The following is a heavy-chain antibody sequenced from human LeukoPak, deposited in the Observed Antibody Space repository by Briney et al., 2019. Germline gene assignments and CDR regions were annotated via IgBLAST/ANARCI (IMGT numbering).Heavy chain of an antibody. J-gene: IGHJ6*04. Sequence: GGSLRLSCAASGFTFSSYAMSWVRQAPGKGLEWVSAISGSGGSTYYADSVKGRFTISRDNSKNTLYLQMNSLGAEDTAVYYCAKNLEGYHFYGMDVWGKGTTATVSS. V-gene: IGHV3-23*01. CDR2: ISGSGGST. CDR3: AKNLEGYHFYGMDV. D-gene: IGHD5-24*01. CDR1: GFTFSSYA.